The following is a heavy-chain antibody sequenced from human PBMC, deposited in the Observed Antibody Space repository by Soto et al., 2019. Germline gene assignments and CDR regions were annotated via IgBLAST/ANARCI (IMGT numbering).Heavy chain of an antibody. D-gene: IGHD3-9*01. CDR2: TYYRSKWYN. CDR3: ARDPNYDILTGYLYYYGMDV. CDR1: GDSVSSNSAA. Sequence: SQTLSLTCAISGDSVSSNSAAWNWIRQPPSRGLEWLGRTYYRSKWYNDYAVSVKSRITINPDTSKNQFSLQLNSVTPEDTAVYYCARDPNYDILTGYLYYYGMDVWGQGTTVTVSS. J-gene: IGHJ6*02. V-gene: IGHV6-1*01.